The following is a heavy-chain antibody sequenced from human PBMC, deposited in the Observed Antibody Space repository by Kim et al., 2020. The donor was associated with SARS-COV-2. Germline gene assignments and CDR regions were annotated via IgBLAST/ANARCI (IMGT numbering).Heavy chain of an antibody. D-gene: IGHD5-18*01. CDR3: ATRDTAMVIT. J-gene: IGHJ5*02. Sequence: SETLFLTCTVSGGSISSSSYYWGWIRQPPGKGLEWIGSIYYSGSTYYNPSLKSRATISVDTSKKQFSLKLSSVTAADTAVYYCATRDTAMVITWGQGTLVTVSS. CDR2: IYYSGST. V-gene: IGHV4-39*01. CDR1: GGSISSSSYY.